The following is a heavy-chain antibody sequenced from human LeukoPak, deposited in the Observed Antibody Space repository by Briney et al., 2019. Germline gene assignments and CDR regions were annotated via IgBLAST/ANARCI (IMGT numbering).Heavy chain of an antibody. D-gene: IGHD1-20*01. CDR1: GFTFSIYA. Sequence: PGGSLRLSCAASGFTFSIYAMSWVRQAPGKGLEWVSVISGSGGSTYYADSVKGRFTISRDTSKNTLYMQMNSLRAGDTAVYYCAKGSITGTYFDLWGQGTLVTVSS. J-gene: IGHJ4*02. V-gene: IGHV3-23*01. CDR3: AKGSITGTYFDL. CDR2: ISGSGGST.